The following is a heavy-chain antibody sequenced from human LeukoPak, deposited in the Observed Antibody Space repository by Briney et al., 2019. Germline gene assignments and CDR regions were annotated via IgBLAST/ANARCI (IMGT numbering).Heavy chain of an antibody. CDR1: GGSISSYY. D-gene: IGHD5-18*01. CDR3: ARRRGYSLDY. V-gene: IGHV4-59*08. Sequence: SETLSLACTVSGGSISSYYWSWIRQPPGKGLEWIGYIYYSGSTNYNPSLKSRVTISVDTSKNQFSLKLSSVTAADTAVYYCARRRGYSLDYWGQGTLVTVSS. CDR2: IYYSGST. J-gene: IGHJ4*02.